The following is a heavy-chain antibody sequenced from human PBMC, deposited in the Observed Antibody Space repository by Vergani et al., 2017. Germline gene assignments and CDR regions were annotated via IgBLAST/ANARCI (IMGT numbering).Heavy chain of an antibody. CDR3: ARHRGSGGFFPSSYFYGMDV. J-gene: IGHJ6*02. CDR1: ASSIMTNPY. D-gene: IGHD3-10*01. V-gene: IGHV4-38-2*01. CDR2: IHHSGDT. Sequence: QVQLQESGPGLVKPSETLTLPCDVSASSIMTNPYWGWFRQSPGKGLEWIGCIHHSGDTHYNSSLKSRVSISIASSSKFSLSLTSVTAADTAIYYCARHRGSGGFFPSSYFYGMDVWGHGTTVTVSS.